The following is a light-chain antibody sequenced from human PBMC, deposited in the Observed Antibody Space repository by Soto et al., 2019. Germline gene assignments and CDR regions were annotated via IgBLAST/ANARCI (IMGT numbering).Light chain of an antibody. CDR1: SSDVGGYIY. Sequence: QSALTQPRSVSGSPGQSVTISCIGTSSDVGGYIYVSWYQQHPGKAPKLIIYDIRKRPSGVPDRFSASKSGNAASLTISGLQAEDEADYYCCSYAGTYTFVVFGGGTKLTVL. CDR2: DIR. CDR3: CSYAGTYTFVV. V-gene: IGLV2-11*01. J-gene: IGLJ2*01.